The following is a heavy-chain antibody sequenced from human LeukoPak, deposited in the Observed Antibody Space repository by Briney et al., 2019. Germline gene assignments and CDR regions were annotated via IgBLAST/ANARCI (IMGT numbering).Heavy chain of an antibody. CDR3: ARDQLRFLEWTPYNWFDP. J-gene: IGHJ5*02. CDR1: GGSISSYY. V-gene: IGHV4-4*07. CDR2: IYTSGST. D-gene: IGHD3-3*01. Sequence: PSETLSLTSTVSGGSISSYYWSWIRQPAGKGLEWIGRIYTSGSTNYNPSLKSRVTMSVDTSKNQFSLKLSSVTAADTAVYYCARDQLRFLEWTPYNWFDPWGQGTLVTVSS.